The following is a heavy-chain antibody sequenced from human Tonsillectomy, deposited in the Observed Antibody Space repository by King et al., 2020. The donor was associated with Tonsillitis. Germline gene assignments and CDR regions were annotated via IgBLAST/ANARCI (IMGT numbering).Heavy chain of an antibody. CDR1: GDSISSYY. J-gene: IGHJ4*02. CDR3: AVNRDSTGYYFDY. Sequence: VQLQESGPGLVKPSETLSLTCTVSGDSISSYYWSWIRQPAGKGLEWIGRIYTSGSTNYNPSLKSRVTMSVDTSKKQFSLKLSSVTAADTAVYYCAVNRDSTGYYFDYGGQGTPVTVSS. D-gene: IGHD3-22*01. CDR2: IYTSGST. V-gene: IGHV4-4*07.